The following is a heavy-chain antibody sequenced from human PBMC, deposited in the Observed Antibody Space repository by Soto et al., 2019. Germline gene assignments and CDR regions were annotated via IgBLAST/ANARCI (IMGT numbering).Heavy chain of an antibody. CDR1: GFTFSSYA. Sequence: QVQLVESGGGVVQPGRSLRLSCAASGFTFSSYAMHWVRQAPGKGLEWVAVISYDGSNKYYADSVKGRFTISRDNSKNPLYLQMNSLRAEDTAVYYCAGHRHVLRFLEWLLAWGQGTLVTVSS. V-gene: IGHV3-30-3*01. J-gene: IGHJ5*02. CDR3: AGHRHVLRFLEWLLA. CDR2: ISYDGSNK. D-gene: IGHD3-3*01.